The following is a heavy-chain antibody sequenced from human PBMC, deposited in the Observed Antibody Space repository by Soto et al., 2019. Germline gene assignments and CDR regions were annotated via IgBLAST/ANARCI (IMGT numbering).Heavy chain of an antibody. Sequence: LRFSCSASGFTFSSYAMHWVRQAPGKGLEYVSGVRGNGDPPFYADSVKGRFTISRDNSKNTLYLQMSSLSADDTAVYYCVKSRGGNNFDFFDWGQGALV. CDR3: VKSRGGNNFDFFD. CDR1: GFTFSSYA. CDR2: VRGNGDPP. V-gene: IGHV3-64D*06. J-gene: IGHJ4*02. D-gene: IGHD5-12*01.